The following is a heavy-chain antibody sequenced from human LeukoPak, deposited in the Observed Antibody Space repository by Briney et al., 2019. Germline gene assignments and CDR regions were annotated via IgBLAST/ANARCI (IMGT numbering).Heavy chain of an antibody. D-gene: IGHD4-17*01. CDR2: IYASGST. J-gene: IGHJ4*02. CDR3: ARGNADFHFDY. CDR1: GGSIGSYY. V-gene: IGHV4-4*07. Sequence: SETLSLTXTVSGGSIGSYYWNWIRQPAGKELEWIGRIYASGSTNYNPSLKSRVTMSVDTSKNQFSLRLTYVTAADTAVYYCARGNADFHFDYWGQGTLVTVSS.